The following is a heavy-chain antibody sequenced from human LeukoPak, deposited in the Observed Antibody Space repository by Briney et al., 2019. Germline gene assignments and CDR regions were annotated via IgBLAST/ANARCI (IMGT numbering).Heavy chain of an antibody. V-gene: IGHV3-30*18. J-gene: IGHJ4*02. Sequence: GGSLRLSCAASGFTFSSYGMHWVRQAPGKGLEWVAVISYDGSNKYYADSVKGRFTISRDNSKNMLYLQMNSLRAEDTAVYYCAKERFWNDEYYFDYWGQGTLVTVSS. CDR3: AKERFWNDEYYFDY. CDR2: ISYDGSNK. D-gene: IGHD1-1*01. CDR1: GFTFSSYG.